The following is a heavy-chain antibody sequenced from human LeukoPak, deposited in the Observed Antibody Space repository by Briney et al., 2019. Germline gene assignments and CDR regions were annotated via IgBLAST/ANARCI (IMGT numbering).Heavy chain of an antibody. D-gene: IGHD4-17*01. V-gene: IGHV4-31*03. J-gene: IGHJ4*02. CDR3: ARDSFGYGDYVLFY. CDR2: IYYSGST. CDR1: GGSISSGGYY. Sequence: SETLSLTCTVSGGSISSGGYYWSWIRQHPGKGLEWIGYIYYSGSTYYNPSLKSRVTISVDTSKNQFSLKLSSVTAADTAVYYCARDSFGYGDYVLFYWGQGTLVTVSS.